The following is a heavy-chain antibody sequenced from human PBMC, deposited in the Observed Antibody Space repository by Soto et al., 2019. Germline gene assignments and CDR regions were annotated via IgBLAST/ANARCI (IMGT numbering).Heavy chain of an antibody. V-gene: IGHV1-69*01. CDR2: IIPIFGTA. CDR3: ESGRQYYDSSAHYFDY. CDR1: GGTFSSYA. Sequence: QVQLVQSGAEVKKPGSSVKVSCKASGGTFSSYAISWVRQAPGQGLEWMGGIIPIFGTANYAQKFQGRVTSTADESTSTAYMELSSLISEDTAVYYCESGRQYYDSSAHYFDYWGQGTLVTVSS. J-gene: IGHJ4*02. D-gene: IGHD3-22*01.